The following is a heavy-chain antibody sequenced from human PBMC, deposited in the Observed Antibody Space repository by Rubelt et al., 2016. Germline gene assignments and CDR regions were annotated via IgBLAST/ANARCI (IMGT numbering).Heavy chain of an antibody. CDR3: AREEELLHYFDY. Sequence: VRQAPGKGLEWVAVISYDGSNKYYADSVKGRFTISRDNSKNTLYLQMNSLRAEDTAVYYCAREEELLHYFDYWGQGTLVTVSS. CDR2: ISYDGSNK. V-gene: IGHV3-30*04. D-gene: IGHD2-15*01. J-gene: IGHJ4*02.